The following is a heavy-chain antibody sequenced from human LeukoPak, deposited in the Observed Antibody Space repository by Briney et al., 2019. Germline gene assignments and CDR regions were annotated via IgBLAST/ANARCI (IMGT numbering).Heavy chain of an antibody. CDR1: GFTFSSYW. Sequence: PGGSLRLSCAASGFTFSSYWMHWVRQAPGKGLVWVSRINSDGSITSYADSVKGRFTISRDNSKNTHSKNTLYLQMNSLRAEDTAVYYCAKDPGGSYTPHFDYWGQGTLVTVSS. J-gene: IGHJ4*02. D-gene: IGHD1-26*01. CDR3: AKDPGGSYTPHFDY. V-gene: IGHV3-74*01. CDR2: INSDGSIT.